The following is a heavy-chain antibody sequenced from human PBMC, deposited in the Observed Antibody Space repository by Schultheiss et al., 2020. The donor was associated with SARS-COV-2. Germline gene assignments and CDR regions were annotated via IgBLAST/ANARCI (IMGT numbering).Heavy chain of an antibody. J-gene: IGHJ6*02. V-gene: IGHV3-30*18. Sequence: GGSLRLSCAASGFTFSSYAMSWVRQAPGKGLEWVAVISYDGSNKYYADSVKGRFTISRDNSKNTLYLQMNSLRAEDTAVYYCAKDLADRITIFGVVITGDGMDVWGQGTTVTVSS. CDR1: GFTFSSYA. D-gene: IGHD3-3*01. CDR2: ISYDGSNK. CDR3: AKDLADRITIFGVVITGDGMDV.